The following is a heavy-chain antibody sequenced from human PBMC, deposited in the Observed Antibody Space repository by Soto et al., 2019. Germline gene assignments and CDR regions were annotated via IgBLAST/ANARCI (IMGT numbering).Heavy chain of an antibody. J-gene: IGHJ4*02. CDR3: AKDKVPVVVTAPFDY. D-gene: IGHD2-21*02. CDR2: ISYDGSNK. CDR1: GFHFSSYG. Sequence: PGGSLRLSCTASGFHFSSYGMHWVRQAPGKGLEWVAVISYDGSNKYYADSVKGRFTVSRDNSKNTLYLQMNNLRAEDTAVYYCAKDKVPVVVTAPFDYWGQGTLVTVSS. V-gene: IGHV3-30*18.